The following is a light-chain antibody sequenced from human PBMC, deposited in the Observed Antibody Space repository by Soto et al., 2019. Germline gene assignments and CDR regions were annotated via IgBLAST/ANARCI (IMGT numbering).Light chain of an antibody. CDR3: QQRSNWIT. CDR2: DAS. J-gene: IGKJ5*01. V-gene: IGKV3-11*01. CDR1: QRVSSY. Sequence: EILLTQSPATLSLSPGERATLSCRASQRVSSYLAWYQQKPGQAPRLLIYDASNRATGIPARFSGSGSGTDFTLTISSLEPEDFAVYYCQQRSNWITFGQGTRLEIK.